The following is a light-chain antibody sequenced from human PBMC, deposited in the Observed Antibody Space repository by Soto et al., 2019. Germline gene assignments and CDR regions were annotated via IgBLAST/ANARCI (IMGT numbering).Light chain of an antibody. Sequence: EIAVTQSPGTLVLSPGERATLSCRASQSVSSSYLAWYRQKPGQAPSLLIYGASSRATGIPDRFSGSGSGTDFTLTISRLEPEDFAVYFCQQYGSSPYTFGQGTKLEIK. J-gene: IGKJ2*01. CDR2: GAS. CDR3: QQYGSSPYT. V-gene: IGKV3-20*01. CDR1: QSVSSSY.